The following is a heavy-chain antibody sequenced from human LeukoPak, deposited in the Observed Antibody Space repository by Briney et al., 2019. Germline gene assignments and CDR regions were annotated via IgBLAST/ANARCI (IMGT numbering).Heavy chain of an antibody. D-gene: IGHD3-22*01. CDR2: INGGNGNT. V-gene: IGHV1-3*03. Sequence: ASVKVSCKASGYTFTSYYMHWVRQAPGQRLEWMGWINGGNGNTKYSQEFQGRVTITRDTSASTVYMELSNLRSDDMAVYYCAINYYDSSGYSGYFDYWGQGTLVTVSS. CDR3: AINYYDSSGYSGYFDY. J-gene: IGHJ4*02. CDR1: GYTFTSYY.